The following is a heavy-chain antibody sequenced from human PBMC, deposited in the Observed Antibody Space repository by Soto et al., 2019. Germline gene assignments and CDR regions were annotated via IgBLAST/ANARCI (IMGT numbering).Heavy chain of an antibody. Sequence: QVQLVQSGAEVKKPGSSVKVSCKASGGTFSSYTISWVRQAPGQGLEWMGRIIPILGIANYAQKFQGRVTITGDKSTSTAYMELSSLRSEDTAVYYCASRGYCSGGSCYPNYYYYGMDVWGQGTTVTVSS. CDR1: GGTFSSYT. CDR2: IIPILGIA. D-gene: IGHD2-15*01. J-gene: IGHJ6*02. V-gene: IGHV1-69*02. CDR3: ASRGYCSGGSCYPNYYYYGMDV.